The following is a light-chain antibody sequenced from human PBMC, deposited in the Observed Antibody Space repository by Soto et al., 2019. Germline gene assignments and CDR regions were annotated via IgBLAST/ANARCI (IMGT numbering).Light chain of an antibody. CDR3: LQHSSYPYT. Sequence: DIQMTQSPSSLSASVGDGVTITCRASQGVGNDLGWYQQKPGKAPQRLIYGASFLQSGVPSRFHGSGSGTEVTLTISSLQPEDFATYFCLQHSSYPYTFGQGTKRDIK. CDR1: QGVGND. CDR2: GAS. J-gene: IGKJ2*01. V-gene: IGKV1-17*01.